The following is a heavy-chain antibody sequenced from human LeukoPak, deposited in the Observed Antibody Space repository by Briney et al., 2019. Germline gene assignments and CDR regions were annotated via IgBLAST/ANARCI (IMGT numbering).Heavy chain of an antibody. CDR3: ARLSDRYPQHWFDP. V-gene: IGHV4-39*01. Sequence: PSESLSLTRAVSGGSIRSSYYYWGCVRQPPGKGLGWVGSIYDSGSTYDNPSLRSRLTLSVDTSKNPFSLKLGSVTDADTSVYYCARLSDRYPQHWFDPWGQGILVTVSS. CDR2: IYDSGST. J-gene: IGHJ5*02. D-gene: IGHD2-2*02. CDR1: GGSIRSSYYY.